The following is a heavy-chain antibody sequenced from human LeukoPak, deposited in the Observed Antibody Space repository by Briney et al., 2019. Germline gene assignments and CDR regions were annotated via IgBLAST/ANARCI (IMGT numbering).Heavy chain of an antibody. J-gene: IGHJ3*02. D-gene: IGHD3-16*01. Sequence: SETLSLTCTVSGGSISTYYWTWIRQPPGKGLKWIGYVYYSGSTNYNPSLKSRVIISLDTSKNQFSLNLNSVTAADTAVYFCARRITRPEAFDIWGQGTMVTVSS. CDR1: GGSISTYY. CDR2: VYYSGST. CDR3: ARRITRPEAFDI. V-gene: IGHV4-59*01.